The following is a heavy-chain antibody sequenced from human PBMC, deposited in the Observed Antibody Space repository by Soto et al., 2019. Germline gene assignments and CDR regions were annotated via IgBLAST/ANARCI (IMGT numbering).Heavy chain of an antibody. J-gene: IGHJ3*01. D-gene: IGHD2-21*01. CDR1: GYSFTSYL. Sequence: VGSLKISFKFSGYSFTSYLIILGLQMPGKGLECMGRIDPSDSYTNYSPSFQGHVTISAEKSISTAYLQWSSLKASDTAMYYCDSICRGESYPGYDLDLCGQGTIV. V-gene: IGHV5-10-1*01. CDR2: IDPSDSYT. CDR3: DSICRGESYPGYDLDL.